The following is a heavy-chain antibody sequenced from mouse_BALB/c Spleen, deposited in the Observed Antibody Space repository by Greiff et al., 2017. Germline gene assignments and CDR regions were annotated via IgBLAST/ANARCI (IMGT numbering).Heavy chain of an antibody. CDR3: TRSGYYYGSSPLFDY. J-gene: IGHJ2*01. CDR2: INPSNGGT. D-gene: IGHD1-1*01. Sequence: QVQLQQPGAELVKPGASVKLSCKASGYTFTSYYMYWVKQRPGQGLEWIGGINPSNGGTNFNEKFKSKATLTVDKSSSTAYMQLSSLTSEDSAVYYCTRSGYYYGSSPLFDYWGQGTTLTVSS. V-gene: IGHV1S81*02. CDR1: GYTFTSYY.